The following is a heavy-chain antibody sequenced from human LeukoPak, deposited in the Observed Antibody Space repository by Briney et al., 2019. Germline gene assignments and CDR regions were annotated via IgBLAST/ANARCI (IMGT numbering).Heavy chain of an antibody. CDR1: GGSISGSGYY. CDR3: ARHMGGDSSDYYFDY. V-gene: IGHV4-39*01. CDR2: NHYSGSG. J-gene: IGHJ4*02. Sequence: SETLSLTCTVSGGSISGSGYYWGWIRQPPGKGLEWIVSNHYSGSGYYNPSLKSRVTISVDTSKNQFSLKLRSGPAANTAVYYCARHMGGDSSDYYFDYWGQGTLVTVSS. D-gene: IGHD3-16*01.